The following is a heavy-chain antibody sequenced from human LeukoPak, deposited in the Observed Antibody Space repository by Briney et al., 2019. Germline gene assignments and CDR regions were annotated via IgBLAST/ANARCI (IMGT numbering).Heavy chain of an antibody. D-gene: IGHD3-3*01. V-gene: IGHV3-23*01. CDR1: GGSISGSSYY. J-gene: IGHJ4*02. CDR2: ISGSGGST. Sequence: PSETLSLTCTVSGGSISGSSYYWGWIRQAPGKGLEWVSGISGSGGSTYYADSVKGRFTISRDNSKNTLYLQMNSLRAEDTAVYYCAKGSYDFWSGYYTPKSTGEFDYWGQGTLVTVSS. CDR3: AKGSYDFWSGYYTPKSTGEFDY.